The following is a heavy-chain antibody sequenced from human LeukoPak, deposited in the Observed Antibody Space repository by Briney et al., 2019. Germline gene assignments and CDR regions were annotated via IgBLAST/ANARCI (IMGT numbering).Heavy chain of an antibody. CDR2: ISPISGTT. D-gene: IGHD3-16*01. CDR3: VRDLMTTPTWDFDY. J-gene: IGHJ4*02. V-gene: IGHV1-2*02. Sequence: GASVKVSCKGSGYTFTGYYMHWVRQAPGQGLEWMGWISPISGTTNYAQKLQGRVTVTRDTSISTVYMELSRLESDDTAVYYCVRDLMTTPTWDFDYWGQGTLVTVAS. CDR1: GYTFTGYY.